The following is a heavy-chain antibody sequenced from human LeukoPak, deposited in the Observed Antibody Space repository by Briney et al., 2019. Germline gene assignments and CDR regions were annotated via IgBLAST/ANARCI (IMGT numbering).Heavy chain of an antibody. J-gene: IGHJ6*03. CDR3: AKDWGGEVYPYYYMDV. CDR2: ISYDGSNK. Sequence: GGSLRLSCAASGFTFSSYAMHWVRQAPGKGLEWVAVISYDGSNKYYADSVKGRFTISRDNSKNTLYLQMNSLRAEDTAVYYCAKDWGGEVYPYYYMDVWGKGTTVTVSS. V-gene: IGHV3-30-3*01. CDR1: GFTFSSYA. D-gene: IGHD2-21*01.